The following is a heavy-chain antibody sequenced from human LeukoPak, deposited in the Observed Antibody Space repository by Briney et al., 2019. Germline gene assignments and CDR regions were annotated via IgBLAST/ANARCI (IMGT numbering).Heavy chain of an antibody. V-gene: IGHV3-33*01. J-gene: IGHJ4*02. CDR3: ARDITPLGSGVDY. CDR1: GFTFSSYG. D-gene: IGHD2-15*01. CDR2: IWYDGSNK. Sequence: PGGSLRLSCAASGFTFSSYGMHWVRQAPGKGLEWVAVIWYDGSNKYYADSVKGRFTISRDNSKNTLYLQMNSLRAEDTAVYYCARDITPLGSGVDYWGQGTLVTVSS.